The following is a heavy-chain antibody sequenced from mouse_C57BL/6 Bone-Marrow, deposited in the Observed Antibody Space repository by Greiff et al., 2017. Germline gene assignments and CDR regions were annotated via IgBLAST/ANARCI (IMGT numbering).Heavy chain of an antibody. D-gene: IGHD2-1*01. J-gene: IGHJ2*01. CDR2: IRNKANGYTT. CDR3: SRYKGNSGFYSYYFDY. CDR1: GFTFTDYY. V-gene: IGHV7-3*01. Sequence: DVHLVESGGGLVQPGGSLSLSCAASGFTFTDYYMSWVRQPPGKALEWLGFIRNKANGYTTEYSASVKGRFTISRDNSQSILYLQMNALRAEDSATYYCSRYKGNSGFYSYYFDYWGQGTTRTVSS.